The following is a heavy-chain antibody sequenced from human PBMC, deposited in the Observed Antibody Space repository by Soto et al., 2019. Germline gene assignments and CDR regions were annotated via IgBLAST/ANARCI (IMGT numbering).Heavy chain of an antibody. Sequence: SETLSLTCTVSGGSISSGDYYWSWIRQPPGKGLEWIGYIYYSGSTYYNPSLKSRVTISVDTSKNQFSLKLSSVTAADTAVYYCARVGMVRGVIIADAFDIWGQGTMVTVS. J-gene: IGHJ3*02. CDR2: IYYSGST. CDR3: ARVGMVRGVIIADAFDI. V-gene: IGHV4-30-4*01. D-gene: IGHD3-10*01. CDR1: GGSISSGDYY.